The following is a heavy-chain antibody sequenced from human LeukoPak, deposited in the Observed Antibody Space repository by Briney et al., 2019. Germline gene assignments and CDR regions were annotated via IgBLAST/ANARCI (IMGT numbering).Heavy chain of an antibody. CDR1: GGSISSYY. CDR2: IYYSGST. V-gene: IGHV4-59*01. Sequence: SETLSLTCTVSGGSISSYYWSWIRQPPGKGLEWIGYIYYSGSTNYNPSLKSRVTISIDTSKNQFSLKLSSVTAADTAVYYCARGKSCDYWGQGTLVTVSS. CDR3: ARGKSCDY. J-gene: IGHJ4*02. D-gene: IGHD2-15*01.